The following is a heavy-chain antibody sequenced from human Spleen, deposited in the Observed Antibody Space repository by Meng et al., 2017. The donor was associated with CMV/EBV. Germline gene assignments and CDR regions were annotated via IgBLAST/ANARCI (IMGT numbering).Heavy chain of an antibody. CDR1: VGAFSGYY. V-gene: IGHV4-34*01. Sequence: AVYVGAFSGYYWSWIRQPQGKGLAWIGEISHSGRTNYNPSLKSRVTISVDTSKNQFSLKLSSVTAADTAVYFCARGRRGRSNWFDPWGQGTLVTVSS. D-gene: IGHD3-10*01. J-gene: IGHJ5*02. CDR3: ARGRRGRSNWFDP. CDR2: ISHSGRT.